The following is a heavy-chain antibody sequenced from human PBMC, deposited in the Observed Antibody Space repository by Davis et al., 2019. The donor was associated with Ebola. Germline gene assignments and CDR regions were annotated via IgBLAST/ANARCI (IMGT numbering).Heavy chain of an antibody. CDR3: AREYRVVVVVAATGRYYYGMDV. J-gene: IGHJ6*02. CDR1: GYTFTSYG. CDR2: ISAYNGNT. Sequence: ASVKVSCKASGYTFTSYGISWVRQAPGQGLEWMGWISAYNGNTNYAQKLQGRVTMTTDTSTSTAYMELRSLRSEDTAVYYCAREYRVVVVVAATGRYYYGMDVWGQGTTVTVSS. V-gene: IGHV1-18*01. D-gene: IGHD2-15*01.